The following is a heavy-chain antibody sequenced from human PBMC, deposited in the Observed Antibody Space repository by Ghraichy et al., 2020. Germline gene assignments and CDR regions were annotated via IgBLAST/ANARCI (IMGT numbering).Heavy chain of an antibody. J-gene: IGHJ1*01. V-gene: IGHV3-74*01. Sequence: GGSLRLSCAASGFTFNTYWMNWVRQAPGKGLVWVSLINGACTPTTYADSVRGRFTISRDNAKNTLYLQMDSLRADDTALYYCARDLAGSPHSWGQGTLVTVSS. D-gene: IGHD3-10*01. CDR2: INGACTPT. CDR1: GFTFNTYW. CDR3: ARDLAGSPHS.